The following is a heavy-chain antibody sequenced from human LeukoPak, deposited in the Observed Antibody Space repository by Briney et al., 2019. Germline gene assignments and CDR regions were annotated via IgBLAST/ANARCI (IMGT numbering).Heavy chain of an antibody. V-gene: IGHV3-30*04. CDR3: ARTGEAFTMVRGVNDY. J-gene: IGHJ4*02. CDR2: ISYDGSNK. D-gene: IGHD3-10*01. Sequence: GGSLRLSCAASGFTFSSYAMHWVRQAPGKGLEWVAVISYDGSNKYYADSVKGRFTISRDNSKNTLYLQMNSLRAEDTAVYYCARTGEAFTMVRGVNDYWGQGTLVTVSS. CDR1: GFTFSSYA.